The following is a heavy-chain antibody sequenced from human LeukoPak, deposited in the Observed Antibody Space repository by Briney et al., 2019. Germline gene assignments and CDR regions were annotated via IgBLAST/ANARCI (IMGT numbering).Heavy chain of an antibody. J-gene: IGHJ3*02. CDR1: GGSISSYY. D-gene: IGHD3-16*01. V-gene: IGHV4-59*01. CDR3: ARALGSIGMSDAFDI. CDR2: IYSSGNT. Sequence: SETLSLTCTGSGGSISSYYWSWIRQPPGKGLEWIGYIYSSGNTNYNPSPKSRVTISLDTSKKQFSLKLSSVTAADTAVYYRARALGSIGMSDAFDIWGQGTMVTVSS.